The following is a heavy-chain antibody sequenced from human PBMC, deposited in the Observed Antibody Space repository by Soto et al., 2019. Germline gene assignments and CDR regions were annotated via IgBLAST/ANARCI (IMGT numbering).Heavy chain of an antibody. CDR2: INPNSGGT. CDR3: ARDRNRIAAADYYYYYGMDV. CDR1: GYTFTGYY. D-gene: IGHD6-13*01. V-gene: IGHV1-2*04. Sequence: GASVKVSCKASGYTFTGYYMHWVRQAPGQGLEWMGWINPNSGGTNYAQKFQGWVTMTRDTSISTAYMELSRLRSDDTAVYYCARDRNRIAAADYYYYYGMDVWGQGTTVTVSS. J-gene: IGHJ6*02.